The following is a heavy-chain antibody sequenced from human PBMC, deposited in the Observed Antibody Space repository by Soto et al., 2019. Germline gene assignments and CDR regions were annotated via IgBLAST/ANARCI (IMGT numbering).Heavy chain of an antibody. J-gene: IGHJ4*02. CDR2: IYYSGST. V-gene: IGHV4-31*03. D-gene: IGHD3-22*01. CDR1: GGSIRSGGYY. Sequence: SETLSLTCTVSGGSIRSGGYYWSWIRQHPGKGLEWIGYIYYSGSTYYNPSLKSRVTISVDTSKNQFSLKLSSVTAADTAVYYCARERRHARVVVITTPTRYFDYWGQGTLVTVSS. CDR3: ARERRHARVVVITTPTRYFDY.